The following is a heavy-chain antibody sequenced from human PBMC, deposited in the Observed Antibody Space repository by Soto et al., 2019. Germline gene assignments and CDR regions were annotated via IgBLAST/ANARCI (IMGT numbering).Heavy chain of an antibody. D-gene: IGHD2-2*01. CDR2: ISGSGGST. V-gene: IGHV3-23*01. Sequence: EVQLLESGGGLVQPGGSLRLSCAASGFTFSSYAMSWVRQAPGKGLAWVSAISGSGGSTYYADSVKGRFTISSDNSKNTLYLQRSSLRAEDTAVYYCAKEGTWDCSSTSCPFDYWGKGTLVTVSS. J-gene: IGHJ4*02. CDR1: GFTFSSYA. CDR3: AKEGTWDCSSTSCPFDY.